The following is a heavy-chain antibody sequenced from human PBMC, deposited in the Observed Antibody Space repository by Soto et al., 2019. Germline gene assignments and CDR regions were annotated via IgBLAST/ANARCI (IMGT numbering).Heavy chain of an antibody. J-gene: IGHJ4*02. CDR2: TWSGGRGE. Sequence: QVQLVESGGGVVQPGTSLRLSCAASGFTFSHYGIHWVRQAPGKGLEWVALTWSGGRGENYADSVRGRFTISRDNSKNTLYLQMNSLRAEDTAVYYCAKDFADYGDSGSLGYWGQGTLVTVSS. CDR1: GFTFSHYG. V-gene: IGHV3-33*06. CDR3: AKDFADYGDSGSLGY. D-gene: IGHD4-17*01.